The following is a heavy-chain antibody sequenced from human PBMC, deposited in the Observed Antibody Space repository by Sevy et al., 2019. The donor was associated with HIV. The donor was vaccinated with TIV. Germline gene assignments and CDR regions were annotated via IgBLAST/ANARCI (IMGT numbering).Heavy chain of an antibody. CDR3: ARDRGEILRSAFKS. Sequence: GGSLRLSCAASGFTFGEYGMHWVRQAPGKGLEWVAVISHDGRNHKYNADFVKGRFTISRDNSKNMVYLQMNSLRVEDTAIYYCARDRGEILRSAFKSWGQETLVTVSS. V-gene: IGHV3-33*08. CDR2: ISHDGRNHK. CDR1: GFTFGEYG. D-gene: IGHD3-10*01. J-gene: IGHJ4*02.